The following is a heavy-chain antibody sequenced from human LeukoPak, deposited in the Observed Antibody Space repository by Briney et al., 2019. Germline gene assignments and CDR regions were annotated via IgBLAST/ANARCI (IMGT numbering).Heavy chain of an antibody. J-gene: IGHJ4*02. CDR2: IYYSGRT. V-gene: IGHV4-59*08. Sequence: SETLSLTCTVSGGSIRSYYWRWIRQPPGKGLEWLVDIYYSGRTNYYPPLKSRVTISVDTSKNQFSLKLSSVTAADTAVYYCARHHIAAAGQYIFDYWGQGTLVTVSS. D-gene: IGHD6-13*01. CDR3: ARHHIAAAGQYIFDY. CDR1: GGSIRSYY.